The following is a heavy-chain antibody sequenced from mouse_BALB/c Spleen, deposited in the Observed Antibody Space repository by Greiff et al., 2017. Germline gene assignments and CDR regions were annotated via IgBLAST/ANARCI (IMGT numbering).Heavy chain of an antibody. Sequence: EVKLMESGGGLVQPGGSLKLSCAASGFTFSSYTMSWVRQTPEKRLEWVAYISNGGGSTYYPDTVKGRFTISRDNAKNTLYLQMSSLKSEDTAMYYCARHTTAMDYWGQGTSVTVSS. CDR1: GFTFSSYT. V-gene: IGHV5-12-2*01. CDR3: ARHTTAMDY. CDR2: ISNGGGST. D-gene: IGHD6-1*01. J-gene: IGHJ4*01.